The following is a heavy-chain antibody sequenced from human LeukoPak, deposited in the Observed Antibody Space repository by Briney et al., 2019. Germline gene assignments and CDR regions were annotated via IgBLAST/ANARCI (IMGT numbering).Heavy chain of an antibody. CDR2: INPNSGGT. CDR1: GYTFTGYY. CDR3: ARGGVGATTYVWFDP. D-gene: IGHD1-26*01. Sequence: ASVKVSCKASGYTFTGYYIHWVRQAPGQGLEWMGWINPNSGGTNNAQKFQGRVTMTRDTSISTAYMELSRLRSDDTAVYYCARGGVGATTYVWFDPWGQGTLVTVSS. V-gene: IGHV1-2*02. J-gene: IGHJ5*02.